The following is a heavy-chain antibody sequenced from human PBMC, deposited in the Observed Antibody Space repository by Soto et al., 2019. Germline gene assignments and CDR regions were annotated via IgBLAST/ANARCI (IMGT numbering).Heavy chain of an antibody. V-gene: IGHV4-31*03. Sequence: QVQLQESGPGLVKPSQTLSLTCTVSGVSISTGGFYWSWIRQHPGKGLEWIGYIYSSGSTYSNPSLKSRVTIALDTSKNHFSLNMSSVTAADTAVYYCARDRGMAPFDSWGQGTLVTVSS. J-gene: IGHJ5*01. CDR3: ARDRGMAPFDS. CDR2: IYSSGST. CDR1: GVSISTGGFY.